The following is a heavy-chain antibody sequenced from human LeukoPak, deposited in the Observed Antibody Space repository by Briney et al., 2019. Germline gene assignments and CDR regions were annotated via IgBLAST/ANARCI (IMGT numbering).Heavy chain of an antibody. D-gene: IGHD2-15*01. J-gene: IGHJ5*02. Sequence: GGSLRLSCAASGFTFSSHNMVWVRQPPGKGLEWISYISGSSITMYYADSVKGRFTISRDNAKNSLYLQMNSLRAEDTAVYYCARDGGFCSGGFCYRLFDPWGQGTLVTVSS. CDR1: GFTFSSHN. V-gene: IGHV3-48*04. CDR2: ISGSSITM. CDR3: ARDGGFCSGGFCYRLFDP.